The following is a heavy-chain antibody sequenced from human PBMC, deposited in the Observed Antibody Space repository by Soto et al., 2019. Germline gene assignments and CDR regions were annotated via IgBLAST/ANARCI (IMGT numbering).Heavy chain of an antibody. V-gene: IGHV4-59*08. CDR3: PRLGTPVAPFGY. CDR2: SYYSGST. Sequence: QVQLQESGPGLVKPSETLSLTCTVSGGSMRSYYWSWIRQPPGKGLEWIGNSYYSGSTNYNPSLKHRVTISVDRSKNPFSLTLSSATAADTAVYYCPRLGTPVAPFGYWGQGTLVTVSS. CDR1: GGSMRSYY. D-gene: IGHD4-17*01. J-gene: IGHJ4*02.